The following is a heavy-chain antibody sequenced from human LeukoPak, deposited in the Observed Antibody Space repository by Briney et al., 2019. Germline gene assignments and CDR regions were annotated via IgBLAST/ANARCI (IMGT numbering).Heavy chain of an antibody. CDR1: GGSISSVNW. Sequence: SETLPLTCAVSGGSISSVNWWNWVRQPPGKGLELIGEIYHSGSTNYNPSLKGRVTISVDKAKNQFSLKLSSVTAADTAVYYCARAGYSYPYYFDYWGQGTLVTVSS. D-gene: IGHD5-18*01. CDR3: ARAGYSYPYYFDY. J-gene: IGHJ4*02. CDR2: IYHSGST. V-gene: IGHV4-4*02.